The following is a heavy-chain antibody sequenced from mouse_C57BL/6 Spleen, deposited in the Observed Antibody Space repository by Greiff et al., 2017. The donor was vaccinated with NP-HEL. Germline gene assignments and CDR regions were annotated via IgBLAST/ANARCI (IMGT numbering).Heavy chain of an antibody. J-gene: IGHJ1*03. D-gene: IGHD6-1*01. CDR3: TREPPGNAWYFCV. CDR2: IDPETGGT. Sequence: QVQLQQSGAELVRPGASVTLSCKASGYTFTDYEMHWVKQTPVHGLEWIGAIDPETGGTAYNQKFKGKAILTADTSSSTAYMELRSLTSEDSAVYYCTREPPGNAWYFCVWGTGTTVTVAS. CDR1: GYTFTDYE. V-gene: IGHV1-15*01.